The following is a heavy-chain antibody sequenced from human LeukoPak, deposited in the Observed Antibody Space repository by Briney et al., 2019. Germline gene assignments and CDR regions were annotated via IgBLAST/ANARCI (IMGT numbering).Heavy chain of an antibody. CDR3: ARYLPSMDY. V-gene: IGHV3-33*01. D-gene: IGHD2-21*01. Sequence: HPGRSLRLSCEASGFTFSTYGMHWVRQAPGKGLEWVAVIWYDGSNKNYADSVKGRFTISRDNSKNTLYLQMNSLRAEDTAVYYCARYLPSMDYWGQGTLVTVSS. CDR1: GFTFSTYG. CDR2: IWYDGSNK. J-gene: IGHJ4*02.